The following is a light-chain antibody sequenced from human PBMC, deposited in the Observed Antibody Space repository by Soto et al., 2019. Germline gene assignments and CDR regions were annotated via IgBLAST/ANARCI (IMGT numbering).Light chain of an antibody. Sequence: EIVLTQSPGTVSLSPGERATLSCRASQSVSSSYLGWYQQKPDQAPRLLIYGASSRATGIPDRFSGSGSGTDFTLTISRLEPEDFAVYYCQQYGGLPRTFGQGTKVEIK. V-gene: IGKV3-20*01. CDR2: GAS. CDR1: QSVSSSY. J-gene: IGKJ1*01. CDR3: QQYGGLPRT.